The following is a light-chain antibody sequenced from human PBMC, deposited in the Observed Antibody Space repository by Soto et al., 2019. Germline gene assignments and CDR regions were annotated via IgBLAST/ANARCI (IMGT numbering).Light chain of an antibody. CDR3: QQYNNWPPLT. CDR2: DAS. Sequence: IQMTQWPSTLSGSVGDRGTATCRASQTISSWLAWYQQKPGKAPKILIYDASSLGSGVPSRFSGSGSGTEFTLTISSLQSEDFAVYYCQQYNNWPPLTFGGGTKVDIK. V-gene: IGKV1-5*01. CDR1: QTISSW. J-gene: IGKJ4*01.